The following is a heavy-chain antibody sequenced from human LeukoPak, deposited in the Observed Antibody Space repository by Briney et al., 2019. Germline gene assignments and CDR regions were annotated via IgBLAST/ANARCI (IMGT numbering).Heavy chain of an antibody. CDR2: ISAYNGNT. D-gene: IGHD6-19*01. CDR3: ARDRGAVAGTENWFDP. V-gene: IGHV1-18*04. J-gene: IGHJ5*02. CDR1: GYAFTTYG. Sequence: ASVKLSCKASGYAFTTYGISWVRQAPGQGLEWMGWISAYNGNTKYAQKLQGRVTMTTDTPTSTAYMELRSLRSDDTAVYYCARDRGAVAGTENWFDPWGQGTLVTVSS.